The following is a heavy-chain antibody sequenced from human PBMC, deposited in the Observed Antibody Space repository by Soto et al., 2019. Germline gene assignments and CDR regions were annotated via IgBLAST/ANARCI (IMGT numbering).Heavy chain of an antibody. CDR1: GFTFSNYG. V-gene: IGHV3-33*01. CDR2: ITNNGGSE. Sequence: QVQLVESGGDVVQPGRSLRLSCAASGFTFSNYGMHWVRQAPGQGLEWVAVITNNGGSEHYADSLKGRFTISRDNSKNTPYLQMNSLRADDTAVYYCVRDDDQEANALDYWGQGTLVTVSS. J-gene: IGHJ4*02. D-gene: IGHD2-2*01. CDR3: VRDDDQEANALDY.